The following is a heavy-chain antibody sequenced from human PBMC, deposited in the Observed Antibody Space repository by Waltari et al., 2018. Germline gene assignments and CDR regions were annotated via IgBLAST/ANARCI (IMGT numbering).Heavy chain of an antibody. CDR1: GYPFRDYD. D-gene: IGHD3-3*01. CDR2: INPKSGNT. Sequence: QMQLVQSGAEQKKPGASVMVSCTASGYPFRDYDINWVRQATGHGLEWMGWINPKSGNTVSAQNFQDRVTITRDPSTSTVYMELSSLRSDDAAVYYCARVHYDFWSGYYIWGQGTLVTVPS. J-gene: IGHJ4*02. V-gene: IGHV1-8*02. CDR3: ARVHYDFWSGYYI.